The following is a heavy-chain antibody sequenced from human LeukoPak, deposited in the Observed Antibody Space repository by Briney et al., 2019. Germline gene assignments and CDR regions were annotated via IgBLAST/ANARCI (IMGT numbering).Heavy chain of an antibody. V-gene: IGHV3-66*01. CDR3: LGGNCSGTSCHASY. CDR1: GFTVSINY. CDR2: IYSGGST. Sequence: GGSLRLSCAASGFTVSINYMSCVRQAPGKGREWVSVIYSGGSTYYADSVRGGYTISRDNSRNTLCLHMNRLKVENTAVFYFLGGNCSGTSCHASYWGQGTLVTV. J-gene: IGHJ4*02. D-gene: IGHD2-15*01.